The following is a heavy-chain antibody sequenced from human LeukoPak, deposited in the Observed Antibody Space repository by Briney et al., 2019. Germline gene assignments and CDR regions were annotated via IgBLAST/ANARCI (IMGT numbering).Heavy chain of an antibody. CDR1: GYTFTGDY. CDR2: INPNSGGT. Sequence: GASVKVSCKASGYTFTGDYMHWVRQAPGQGLEWIGWINPNSGGTNYAQKFQGRVTTTRDTSISTAYMELSRLRSDDTAVYYCARDGSQLSITGTTVDYWGQGTLVTVSS. D-gene: IGHD1-7*01. V-gene: IGHV1-2*02. J-gene: IGHJ4*02. CDR3: ARDGSQLSITGTTVDY.